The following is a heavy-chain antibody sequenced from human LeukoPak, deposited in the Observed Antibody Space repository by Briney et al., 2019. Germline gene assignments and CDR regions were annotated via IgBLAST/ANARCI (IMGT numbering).Heavy chain of an antibody. CDR2: INHSGST. V-gene: IGHV4-34*01. CDR3: ARKQQLGAWFDP. J-gene: IGHJ5*02. CDR1: GGSFSGYY. D-gene: IGHD6-13*01. Sequence: PSETLSLTCAVYGGSFSGYYWSWIRQPPGKGLEWIGEINHSGSTNYNPSLKSRVTISVDTSKNQSSLKLSSVTAADTAVYYCARKQQLGAWFDPWGQGTLVTVSS.